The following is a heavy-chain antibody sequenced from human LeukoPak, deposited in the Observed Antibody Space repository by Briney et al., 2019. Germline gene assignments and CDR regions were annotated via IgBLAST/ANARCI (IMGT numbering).Heavy chain of an antibody. Sequence: PGGSLRLSCAASGFTFDDYAMHWVRQAPGKGLEWVSGISWNSGSTGYADSVKGRFTISRDNAKNSLYLQMNSLRAEDTALYYCAKDFSAVAGTKAFDYWGQGTLVTVSS. CDR2: ISWNSGST. CDR3: AKDFSAVAGTKAFDY. J-gene: IGHJ4*02. D-gene: IGHD6-19*01. V-gene: IGHV3-9*01. CDR1: GFTFDDYA.